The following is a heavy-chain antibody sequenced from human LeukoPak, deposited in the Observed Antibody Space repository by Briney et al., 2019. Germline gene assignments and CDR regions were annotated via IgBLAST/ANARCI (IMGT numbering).Heavy chain of an antibody. CDR2: TSSDLNVK. V-gene: IGHV3-30-3*01. D-gene: IGHD3-10*01. CDR3: AREGYYGSGSPPSLYFDY. Sequence: QPGGSLRLSCAASGFTFRNYVIHWVRQAPGKGPEWVAVTSSDLNVKLYADSVKGRFTISRDNSRSTLYLQMNSLRPEDTAIYYCAREGYYGSGSPPSLYFDYWGQGTLVTVSS. CDR1: GFTFRNYV. J-gene: IGHJ4*02.